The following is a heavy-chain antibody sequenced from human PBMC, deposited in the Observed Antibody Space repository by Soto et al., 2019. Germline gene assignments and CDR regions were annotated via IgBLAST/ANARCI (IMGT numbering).Heavy chain of an antibody. CDR2: IKQDGSEK. V-gene: IGHV3-7*03. J-gene: IGHJ4*02. Sequence: GSLRLSCAASGFTFSSYWMSWVRQAPGKGLEWVANIKQDGSEKYYVDSVKGRFTISRDNAKNSLYLQMNSLRAEDTAVYYCAREGTYYDILTGYPTLDYWGQGTLVTVSS. D-gene: IGHD3-9*01. CDR3: AREGTYYDILTGYPTLDY. CDR1: GFTFSSYW.